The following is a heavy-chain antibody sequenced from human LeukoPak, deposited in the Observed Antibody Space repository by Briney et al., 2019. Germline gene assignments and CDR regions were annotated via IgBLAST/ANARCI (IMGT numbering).Heavy chain of an antibody. D-gene: IGHD2-2*01. CDR3: ARGRLRYCSSTSCYGVFDY. CDR1: GFTFSSYA. CDR2: ISVSGSST. V-gene: IGHV3-23*01. Sequence: GGSLRLSCAASGFTFSSYAMNWVRQAPGKGLEWVSVISVSGSSTSYADSVKGRFTISRDNSKNTLYLQMNSLRAEDTAVYYCARGRLRYCSSTSCYGVFDYWGQGTLVTVSS. J-gene: IGHJ4*02.